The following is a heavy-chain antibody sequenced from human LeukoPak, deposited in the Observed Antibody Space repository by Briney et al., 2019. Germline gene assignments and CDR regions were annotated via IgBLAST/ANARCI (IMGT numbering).Heavy chain of an antibody. V-gene: IGHV4-59*12. D-gene: IGHD2-2*01. Sequence: SETLSLTCTVSGGSISSYYWSWIRQPPGKGLEWIGYIYYSGSTNYNPSLKSRVTISVDTSKNQFSLKLSSVTAADTAVYYCARGSVNYCSSTSCSGAFDIWGQGTMVTVSS. CDR2: IYYSGST. CDR3: ARGSVNYCSSTSCSGAFDI. CDR1: GGSISSYY. J-gene: IGHJ3*02.